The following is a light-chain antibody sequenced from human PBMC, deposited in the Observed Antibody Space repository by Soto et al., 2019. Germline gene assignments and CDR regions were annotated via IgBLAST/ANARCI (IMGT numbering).Light chain of an antibody. CDR2: DAS. Sequence: EIVMPQSPATLSVSPGERATLSCRASQSVSSNLAWYQQKPGQSPRLLIYDASTMAPGTPARFSGGGAGTEFTLTISSLQSEDFAVYYCQQYNNWPPLTFGGGTRVEIK. J-gene: IGKJ4*01. CDR1: QSVSSN. V-gene: IGKV3-15*01. CDR3: QQYNNWPPLT.